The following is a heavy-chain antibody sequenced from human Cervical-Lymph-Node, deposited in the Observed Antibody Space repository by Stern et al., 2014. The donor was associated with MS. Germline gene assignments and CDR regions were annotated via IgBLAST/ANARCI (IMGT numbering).Heavy chain of an antibody. CDR2: INHSGST. Sequence: QVQLQQWGAGLLKPSETLSLTCAVYGGSFSGYYWSWIRQPPGKGLEWIGEINHSGSTNSNPSLKSRFTISVDTSKNQFSLKLSSVTAADTAVYYCAREENNLGVAGTSTFDPWGQGTLVTVSS. CDR3: AREENNLGVAGTSTFDP. J-gene: IGHJ5*02. CDR1: GGSFSGYY. D-gene: IGHD6-19*01. V-gene: IGHV4-34*01.